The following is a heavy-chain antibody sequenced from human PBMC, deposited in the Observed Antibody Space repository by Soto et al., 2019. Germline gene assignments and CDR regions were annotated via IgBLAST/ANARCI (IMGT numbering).Heavy chain of an antibody. CDR1: GFTFRNYA. CDR2: ISGSGGTT. Sequence: PVGSLRLSCAASGFTFRNYAMSWARQAPGKGLEWVSAISGSGGTTHYADSVKGRFTISRDNSKNTLYLQMNSLRVEDTAVYYCAKDRSSTSCYAFDYWGQGSLVNVSS. J-gene: IGHJ4*02. V-gene: IGHV3-23*01. CDR3: AKDRSSTSCYAFDY. D-gene: IGHD2-2*01.